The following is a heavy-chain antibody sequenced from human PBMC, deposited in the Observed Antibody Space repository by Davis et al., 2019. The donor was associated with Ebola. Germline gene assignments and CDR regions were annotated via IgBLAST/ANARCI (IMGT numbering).Heavy chain of an antibody. D-gene: IGHD1-14*01. CDR1: DDSMSIGSYY. V-gene: IGHV4-31*03. CDR3: AGSPWRTDHPYYFDY. CDR2: VYYSGSS. J-gene: IGHJ4*02. Sequence: SETLSLTCTVSDDSMSIGSYYWSWIRQRPGKGLEWIGYVYYSGSSYYNPSLKSRVTMSVDVSKNQFSLKLTSVTAADTAVYYCAGSPWRTDHPYYFDYWGQGTLVTVSS.